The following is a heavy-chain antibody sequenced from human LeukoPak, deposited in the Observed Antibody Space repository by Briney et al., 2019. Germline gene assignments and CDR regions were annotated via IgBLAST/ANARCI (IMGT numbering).Heavy chain of an antibody. CDR1: GYTFTGYY. J-gene: IGHJ6*02. CDR3: AVLWRNYYDSSGYSAYYYYGMDV. V-gene: IGHV1-2*02. CDR2: INPSSGGT. Sequence: ASVKVSCKASGYTFTGYYMHWVRQAPGQGLEWMGWINPSSGGTNYAQKFQGRVTMTRDTSISTAYMELSRLRSEDTAVYYCAVLWRNYYDSSGYSAYYYYGMDVWGQGTTVTVSS. D-gene: IGHD3-22*01.